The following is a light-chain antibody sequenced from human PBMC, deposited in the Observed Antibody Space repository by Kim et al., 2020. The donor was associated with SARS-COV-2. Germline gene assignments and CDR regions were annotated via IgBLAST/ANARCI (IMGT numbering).Light chain of an antibody. V-gene: IGKV4-1*01. CDR3: HQYYASPLT. Sequence: DIVMTQSPDSLAVSLGERATINCMSSHSLLYINNKDYLGWYQQKPGQPPKLLISWASTRESGVPDRFSGSGSGTHFTLTISGLQAEDVAVYFCHQYYASPLTFGGGTKVDIK. CDR2: WAS. J-gene: IGKJ4*01. CDR1: HSLLYINNKDY.